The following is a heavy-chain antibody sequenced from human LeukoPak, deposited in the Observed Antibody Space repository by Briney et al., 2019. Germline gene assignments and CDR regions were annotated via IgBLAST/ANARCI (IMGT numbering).Heavy chain of an antibody. V-gene: IGHV3-33*01. CDR3: ARGVAARPRRLLDY. J-gene: IGHJ4*02. CDR2: IWYDGSNK. D-gene: IGHD6-6*01. CDR1: GFTFSSYG. Sequence: GGSLRLSCAASGFTFSSYGMHWVRQAPGKGLEWVAVIWYDGSNKYYADSVKGRFTISRDNSKNTLYLQMNSLRAEDTAVYYCARGVAARPRRLLDYWGQGTLVTVSS.